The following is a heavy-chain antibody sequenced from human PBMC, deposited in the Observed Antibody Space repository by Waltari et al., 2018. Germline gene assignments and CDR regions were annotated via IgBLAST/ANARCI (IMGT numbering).Heavy chain of an antibody. CDR1: GFTLSSYA. V-gene: IGHV3-23*01. D-gene: IGHD1-26*01. J-gene: IGHJ4*02. Sequence: EVRLLESGGGLVQPGGSLRLSCAASGFTLSSYAMSWVRLAPGKGLEWVSAINGGGNTYYADSVKGRFTISRDNSKNTLYLQMNSLGAEDTAVYYCAKSGGGYPRGIDYWGQGTLVTVSS. CDR3: AKSGGGYPRGIDY. CDR2: INGGGNT.